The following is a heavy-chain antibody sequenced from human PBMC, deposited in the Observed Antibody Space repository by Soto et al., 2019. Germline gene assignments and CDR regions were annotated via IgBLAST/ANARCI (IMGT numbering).Heavy chain of an antibody. J-gene: IGHJ4*02. V-gene: IGHV3-30-3*01. Sequence: QVQLVESGGGVVQPGRSLRLSCAASGFTFSSYAMHWVRQAPGKGLEWVAVISYDGSNKYYADSVKGRFTISRDNSKNTLYLQMNSLRAEDTAVYYCAREKRDSSGWSHTYTRSVLDYWGQGTLVTVSS. D-gene: IGHD6-19*01. CDR1: GFTFSSYA. CDR3: AREKRDSSGWSHTYTRSVLDY. CDR2: ISYDGSNK.